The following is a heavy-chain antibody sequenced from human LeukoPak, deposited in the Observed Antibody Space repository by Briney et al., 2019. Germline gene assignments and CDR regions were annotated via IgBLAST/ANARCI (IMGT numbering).Heavy chain of an antibody. CDR1: GFTFSSYA. J-gene: IGHJ6*02. CDR2: ISGSGGST. V-gene: IGHV3-23*01. D-gene: IGHD1-26*01. Sequence: GGSLRLSCAASGFTFSSYAMSWVRQAPGKGLEWVSAISGSGGSTYYADSVKGRFTISRDNSKNTLYLQMNSPRAEDTAVYYCAKGDKVTGSYYVWDCYYYGMDVWGQGTTVTVSS. CDR3: AKGDKVTGSYYVWDCYYYGMDV.